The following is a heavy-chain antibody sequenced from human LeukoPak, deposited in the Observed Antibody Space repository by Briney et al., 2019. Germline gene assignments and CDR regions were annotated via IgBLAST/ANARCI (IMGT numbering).Heavy chain of an antibody. J-gene: IGHJ4*02. CDR1: GFTFSRYR. V-gene: IGHV3-33*08. CDR2: IWCDGSNK. Sequence: GRPLRLLCAASGFTFSRYRMHWVREAPGKGLEWVADIWCDGSNKYYADSVKGRFTISRDNSKNTLYLQMNGLRAEDTAVYYCARDVYCSNTSCAPGDYWGQGTLVTVSS. D-gene: IGHD2-2*01. CDR3: ARDVYCSNTSCAPGDY.